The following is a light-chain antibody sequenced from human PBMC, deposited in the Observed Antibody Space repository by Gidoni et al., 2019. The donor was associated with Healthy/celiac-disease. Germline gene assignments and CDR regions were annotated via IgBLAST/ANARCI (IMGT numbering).Light chain of an antibody. CDR1: QSLLHSNGYNY. CDR2: LCS. J-gene: IGKJ4*01. CDR3: MQALQGLT. V-gene: IGKV2-28*01. Sequence: DIVMTQSPLSLPVTPGEPASISCRSSQSLLHSNGYNYLDWYLQKPGQSPQLLIYLCSNRASGVPYRFSGSGSGTDFTLKISRVEAEDVGVYYCMQALQGLTFGGGTKVEIK.